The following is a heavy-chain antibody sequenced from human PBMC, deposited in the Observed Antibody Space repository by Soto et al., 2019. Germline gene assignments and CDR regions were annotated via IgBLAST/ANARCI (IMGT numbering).Heavy chain of an antibody. CDR2: IHGDGSST. CDR1: GFTFRTYW. V-gene: IGHV3-74*01. Sequence: EVHLVESGGGLVQPGGSLRLCCAASGFTFRTYWMHWVRQVPGKGLVWVSRIHGDGSSTSYADSVKGRFTISRDNAKNTLYLQPNGPRAEDTAVYYCARGSAISDATTHDYWGQGPRVTVSS. D-gene: IGHD1-26*01. J-gene: IGHJ4*02. CDR3: ARGSAISDATTHDY.